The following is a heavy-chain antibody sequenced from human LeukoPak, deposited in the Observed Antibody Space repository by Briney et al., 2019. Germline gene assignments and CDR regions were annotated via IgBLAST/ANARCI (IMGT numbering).Heavy chain of an antibody. J-gene: IGHJ3*02. V-gene: IGHV4-59*08. D-gene: IGHD6-19*01. CDR1: GGSISSSY. CDR3: ARRMAVASTFDI. CDR2: IYYSGST. Sequence: SETLSLTCAVSGGSISSSYGSWIRQPPGKGLEWIGYIYYSGSTNYNPSLKSRVTISLDTSKNQFSLRLSSVTAADTALYYCARRMAVASTFDIWGQGTMVTVSS.